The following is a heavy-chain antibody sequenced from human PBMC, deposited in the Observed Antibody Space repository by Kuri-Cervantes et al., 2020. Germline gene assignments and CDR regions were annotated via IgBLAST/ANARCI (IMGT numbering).Heavy chain of an antibody. J-gene: IGHJ4*02. CDR3: VRLRHWFGGVDY. Sequence: ESLKISCTVSGDSITTNPYYWGWIRQSPGKGLEWIGTGSAHYNPSLRSRVTISVDTSKNQFSLKVNSVTAADTALYYCVRLRHWFGGVDYWGRGTLVTVSS. D-gene: IGHD3-10*01. CDR1: GDSITTNPYY. CDR2: GSA. V-gene: IGHV4-39*01.